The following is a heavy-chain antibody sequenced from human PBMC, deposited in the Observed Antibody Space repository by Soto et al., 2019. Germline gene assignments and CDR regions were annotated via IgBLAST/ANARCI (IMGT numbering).Heavy chain of an antibody. Sequence: SETLSLTCTVSGGSISGYYWSWIRQPPGKGLEWIGNVHYSGSTNYNPSLKSRIAISADTSKNQFSLKLSSVTAADTAIYYCTRVLNPGYSDYWGQGNRVTVSS. V-gene: IGHV4-59*01. CDR3: TRVLNPGYSDY. CDR1: GGSISGYY. J-gene: IGHJ4*02. CDR2: VHYSGST.